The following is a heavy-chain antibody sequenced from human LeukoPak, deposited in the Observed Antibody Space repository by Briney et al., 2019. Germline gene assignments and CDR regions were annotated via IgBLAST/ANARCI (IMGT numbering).Heavy chain of an antibody. Sequence: PSETLSLTCAVYGGSFSGYYWSWIRQPPGKGLEWIGEINHSGSTNYNPSLKSRVTISVDTSKNQFSLKLSSVTAADTAMYYCARASQGGSYYYYYYMDVWGKGTTVTVSS. J-gene: IGHJ6*03. CDR3: ARASQGGSYYYYYYMDV. V-gene: IGHV4-34*01. CDR2: INHSGST. CDR1: GGSFSGYY. D-gene: IGHD3-16*01.